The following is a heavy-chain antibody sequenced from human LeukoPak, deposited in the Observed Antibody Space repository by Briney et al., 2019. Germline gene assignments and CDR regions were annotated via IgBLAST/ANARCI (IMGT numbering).Heavy chain of an antibody. D-gene: IGHD6-19*01. V-gene: IGHV4-38-2*01. CDR3: ARIIAVARNFDY. J-gene: IGHJ4*02. Sequence: SETLSLTCAVSGYSIGSGYYWGWIRQPPGKGLEWIGSIYHSGSTYYNPSLKSRVTISVDTSKNQFSLKLSSVTAADTAVYYCARIIAVARNFDYWGQGTLVTVSS. CDR2: IYHSGST. CDR1: GYSIGSGYY.